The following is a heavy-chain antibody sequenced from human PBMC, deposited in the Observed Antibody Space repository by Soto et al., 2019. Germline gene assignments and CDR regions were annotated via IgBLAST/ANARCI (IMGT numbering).Heavy chain of an antibody. Sequence: EVQLVESGGGLVKPGGSLRLSCAASGFTFSSYSMNWVRQAPGTGLEGVTSISSSSSNIYYSDSVKGRFTISRNKARDSLYAQCNCLRSADTAVYYRASGGQQVEEGDDWGEGPLVAVSS. J-gene: IGHJ4*02. V-gene: IGHV3-21*01. CDR3: ASGGQQVEEGDD. D-gene: IGHD6-13*01. CDR1: GFTFSSYS. CDR2: ISSSSSNI.